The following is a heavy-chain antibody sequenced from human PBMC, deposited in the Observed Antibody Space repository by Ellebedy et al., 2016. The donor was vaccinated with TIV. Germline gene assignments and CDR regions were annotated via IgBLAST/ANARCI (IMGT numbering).Heavy chain of an antibody. J-gene: IGHJ3*01. Sequence: PGGSLRLSCAASGFTFRSYVMHWVRQTPGKGLEWVSSITESGGNTYYADSVKGRFTISRDNSKDTLFLQMNSLRAEDTAIYFCARDPVGVGPAFDVWGQGTMVTVSS. CDR3: ARDPVGVGPAFDV. CDR1: GFTFRSYV. CDR2: ITESGGNT. V-gene: IGHV3-23*01. D-gene: IGHD4-23*01.